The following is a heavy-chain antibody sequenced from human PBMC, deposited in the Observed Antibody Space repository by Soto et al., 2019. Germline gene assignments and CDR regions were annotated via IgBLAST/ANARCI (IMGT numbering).Heavy chain of an antibody. Sequence: QVHLVQSGAEGKSPGSAVKVSCKVSGAGDTFSNYGLNWMRQAPGQGLEWMGGTIPAFGTANYAQKFQGRVTIPADTSTTTAYMELSSLRSDDTAVYYCWRHDKTALPPLDSWGQGTLVSVSS. V-gene: IGHV1-69*06. CDR1: GAGDTFSNYG. CDR3: WRHDKTALPPLDS. CDR2: TIPAFGTA. D-gene: IGHD1-1*01. J-gene: IGHJ4*02.